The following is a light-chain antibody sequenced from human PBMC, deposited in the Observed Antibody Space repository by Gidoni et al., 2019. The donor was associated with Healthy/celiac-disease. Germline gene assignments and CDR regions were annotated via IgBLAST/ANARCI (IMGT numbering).Light chain of an antibody. CDR3: SSYTSSSTLYV. Sequence: QSALTQPASVSGSPGPSITISCTGTCSDVGGYNYVPWYQQHPGKAPKLMIYEVRNRPPWVSNRVSGSKSGNTASLTISGLQAEDEADYYCSSYTSSSTLYVFGTGTKVTVL. CDR1: CSDVGGYNY. J-gene: IGLJ1*01. CDR2: EVR. V-gene: IGLV2-14*01.